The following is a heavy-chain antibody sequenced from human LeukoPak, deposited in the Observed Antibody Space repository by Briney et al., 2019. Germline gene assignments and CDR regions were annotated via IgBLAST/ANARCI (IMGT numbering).Heavy chain of an antibody. CDR2: FDPEDGET. J-gene: IGHJ3*02. CDR3: ATPQYYYGSGSPGAFDI. D-gene: IGHD3-10*01. CDR1: GYTLTELS. Sequence: ASVKVSCKVSGYTLTELSMHWVRQPPGKGLEWMGSFDPEDGETTYAQKFQGRVTMTEDTSTDTAYMELSSLRSEDTAVYYCATPQYYYGSGSPGAFDIWGQGTMVTVSS. V-gene: IGHV1-24*01.